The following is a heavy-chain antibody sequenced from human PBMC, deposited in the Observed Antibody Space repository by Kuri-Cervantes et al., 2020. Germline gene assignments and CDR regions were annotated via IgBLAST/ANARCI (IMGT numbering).Heavy chain of an antibody. CDR1: GGSFSSYY. Sequence: SETLSLTCAVYGGSFSSYYWSWIRQPPGKGLEWIGEINHSGSTNYNPSLKSRVTISVDTSKNQFSLNLSSVTAADTAVYYCARDPYHSGYDYPVDNWGQGTLVTVSS. V-gene: IGHV4-34*01. J-gene: IGHJ4*02. CDR2: INHSGST. D-gene: IGHD5-12*01. CDR3: ARDPYHSGYDYPVDN.